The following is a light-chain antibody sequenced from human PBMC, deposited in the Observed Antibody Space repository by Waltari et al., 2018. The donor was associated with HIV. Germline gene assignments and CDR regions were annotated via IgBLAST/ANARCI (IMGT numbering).Light chain of an antibody. CDR1: SSDVWSYNL. CDR2: EVS. J-gene: IGLJ2*01. V-gene: IGLV2-23*02. CDR3: CSYASTTDTYVV. Sequence: QSALTQPRSVSGSPGQSVTISCTGTSSDVWSYNLVSWYQQHPGKAPKLIIYEVSKRPSGVSNRFSGSKSGSTASLTISGLQPEDEADYCCCSYASTTDTYVVFGGGTKLTVL.